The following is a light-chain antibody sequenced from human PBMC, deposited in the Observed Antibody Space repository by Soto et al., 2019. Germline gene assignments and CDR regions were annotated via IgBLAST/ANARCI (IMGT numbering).Light chain of an antibody. CDR3: QQYGSSPPMYT. Sequence: EIVLTQSPGTLSLSPGERATLSCRASQSVSSSYLAWYQQKPGQAPRLLIYGASSRATGIPGRFSGSGSGTDFTLTLSRLEPEDFAVYYCQQYGSSPPMYTFGQGTKLEIK. V-gene: IGKV3-20*01. CDR2: GAS. J-gene: IGKJ2*01. CDR1: QSVSSSY.